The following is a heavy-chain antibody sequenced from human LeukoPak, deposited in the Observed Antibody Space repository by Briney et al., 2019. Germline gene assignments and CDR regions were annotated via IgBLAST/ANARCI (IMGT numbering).Heavy chain of an antibody. Sequence: GGSLRLSCAASGFTFSSYSMNWVRQAPGKGLEWVSSISSSSSYIYYADSVKGRLTISRDNAKNSLYLQMNSLRAEDTAVYYCARTRIAAERNWFDPWGQGTLVTVSS. J-gene: IGHJ5*02. CDR1: GFTFSSYS. D-gene: IGHD6-13*01. CDR2: ISSSSSYI. CDR3: ARTRIAAERNWFDP. V-gene: IGHV3-21*01.